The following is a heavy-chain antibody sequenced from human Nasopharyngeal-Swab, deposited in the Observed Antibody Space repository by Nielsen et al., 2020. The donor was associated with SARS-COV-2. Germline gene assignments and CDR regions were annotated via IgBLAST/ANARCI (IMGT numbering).Heavy chain of an antibody. CDR3: ARDAPAHYGAFY. Sequence: GGSLRLSCAASGFTFSSFGMHWVRPAPGKGLEWVAVNWHDGAYRYYADSLKGRFTISRDSSKNTLYLQMDSLRGEDTAVYYCARDAPAHYGAFYWGRGTLVTVSS. D-gene: IGHD4-17*01. CDR2: NWHDGAYR. V-gene: IGHV3-33*08. J-gene: IGHJ4*02. CDR1: GFTFSSFG.